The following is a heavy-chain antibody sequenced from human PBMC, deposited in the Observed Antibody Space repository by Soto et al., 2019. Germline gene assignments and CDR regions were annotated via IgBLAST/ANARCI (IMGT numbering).Heavy chain of an antibody. CDR2: ISYDGSNK. D-gene: IGHD3-3*01. Sequence: QVQLVESGGGVVQPGRSLRLSCAASGFTFSSYGMHWVRQAPGKGLEWVAVISYDGSNKYYADSVKGRFTISRDNSKNTLYLQMNSLRAEDTAEYYCAKDREPFNGGTIFGVVRGYGMDVWGQGTTVTVSS. CDR1: GFTFSSYG. CDR3: AKDREPFNGGTIFGVVRGYGMDV. J-gene: IGHJ6*02. V-gene: IGHV3-30*18.